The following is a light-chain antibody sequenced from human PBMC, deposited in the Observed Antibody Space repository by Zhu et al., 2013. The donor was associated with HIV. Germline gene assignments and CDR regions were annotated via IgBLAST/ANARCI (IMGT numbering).Light chain of an antibody. CDR1: SSDVGSYNS. CDR2: EVN. J-gene: IGLJ1*01. V-gene: IGLV2-14*01. Sequence: QSALTQPASVSGSPGQSITISCTGTSSDVGSYNSVSWYQQYPGKAPKLMIYEVNNRPSGVSNRFSGSKSGNTASLTISGLHTEDEADYYCSSFTSSTTLVFGTGTKVTVL. CDR3: SSFTSSTTLV.